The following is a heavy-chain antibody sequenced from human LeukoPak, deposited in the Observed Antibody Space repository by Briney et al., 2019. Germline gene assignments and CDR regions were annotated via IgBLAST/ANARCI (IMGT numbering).Heavy chain of an antibody. J-gene: IGHJ4*02. CDR1: GFTFSSYW. Sequence: GGSLRLSCAASGFTFSSYWMSWVRQAPGKGLEWVAFIRYDGSNKYYADSVKGRFTISRDNSKNTLYLQMNSLRAEDTAVYYCARVGYSGYDPGDYWGQGTLVTVSS. CDR3: ARVGYSGYDPGDY. CDR2: IRYDGSNK. D-gene: IGHD5-12*01. V-gene: IGHV3-30*02.